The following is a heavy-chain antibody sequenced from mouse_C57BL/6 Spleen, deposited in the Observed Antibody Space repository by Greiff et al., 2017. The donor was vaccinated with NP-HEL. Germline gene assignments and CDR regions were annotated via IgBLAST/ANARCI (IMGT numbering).Heavy chain of an antibody. CDR3: ARKGYSNYVEFAY. J-gene: IGHJ3*01. Sequence: VQLQQSGPELVKPGASVKIPCKASGYTFTDYNMDWVKQSHGKSLEWIGDINPNNGGTIYNQKFKGKATLTVDKSSSTAYMELRSLTSEDTAVYYCARKGYSNYVEFAYWGQGTLVTVSA. CDR2: INPNNGGT. V-gene: IGHV1-18*01. CDR1: GYTFTDYN. D-gene: IGHD2-5*01.